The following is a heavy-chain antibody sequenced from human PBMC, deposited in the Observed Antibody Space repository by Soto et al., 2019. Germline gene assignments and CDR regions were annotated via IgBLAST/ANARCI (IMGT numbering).Heavy chain of an antibody. CDR3: AKVGTIFGVVISYYMDV. CDR2: ISYDGSNK. Sequence: GGSLRLSCAASGFTFSSYGMHWVRQAPGKGLEWVAVISYDGSNKYYADSVKGRFTISRDNSKNTLYLQMNSLRAEDTAVYYCAKVGTIFGVVISYYMDVWGKGTTVTVSS. V-gene: IGHV3-30*18. D-gene: IGHD3-3*01. J-gene: IGHJ6*03. CDR1: GFTFSSYG.